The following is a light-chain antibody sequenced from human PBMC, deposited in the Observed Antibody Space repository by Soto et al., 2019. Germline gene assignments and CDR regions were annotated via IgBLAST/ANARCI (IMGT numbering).Light chain of an antibody. CDR3: ISYTTNSLYV. Sequence: QSVLTQPASVSGSPGQSITISCTGTSSDIGDSNSVSWYQQHPGKAPKLMIYEVNNRPSGISRRFSGSKSRNTASLTISGLQAEDEADYFCISYTTNSLYVFGTGTQLTVL. CDR1: SSDIGDSNS. CDR2: EVN. J-gene: IGLJ1*01. V-gene: IGLV2-14*01.